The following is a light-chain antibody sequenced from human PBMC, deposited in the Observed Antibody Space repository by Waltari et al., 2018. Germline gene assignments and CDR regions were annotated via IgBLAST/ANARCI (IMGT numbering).Light chain of an antibody. CDR2: GAS. Sequence: EIVLTQSPGTMSLSPGERVTLSCRASQSIGTFLAWYQQKPGQPPRLLIYGASIRAAVIPDRVSGSVSVTDFSLTISRLEPEDFAVYYCQHYVRLPVTFGQGTKVQIK. J-gene: IGKJ1*01. CDR3: QHYVRLPVT. V-gene: IGKV3-20*01. CDR1: QSIGTF.